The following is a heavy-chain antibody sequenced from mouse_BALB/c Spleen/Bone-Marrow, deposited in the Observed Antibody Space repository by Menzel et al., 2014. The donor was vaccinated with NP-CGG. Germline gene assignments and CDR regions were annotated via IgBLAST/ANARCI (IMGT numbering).Heavy chain of an antibody. J-gene: IGHJ4*01. CDR1: GYAFSSSW. CDR3: ARSDGYRAMDY. V-gene: IGHV1-82*01. D-gene: IGHD2-3*01. CDR2: IFPGDGDT. Sequence: QVQLKQSGPELVKPGASVKISCKASGYAFSSSWMNWVKQRPGQGLEWIGWIFPGDGDTYYNGKFKGKATLTADKSSSTAYMQLSSLTSVDSAVYFCARSDGYRAMDYWGQGTSVTVSS.